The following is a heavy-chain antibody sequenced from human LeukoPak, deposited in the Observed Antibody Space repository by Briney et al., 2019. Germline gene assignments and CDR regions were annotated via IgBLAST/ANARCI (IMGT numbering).Heavy chain of an antibody. CDR2: IYYSGST. CDR3: ASRSSGWYGEYFQH. CDR1: GGSISSYY. V-gene: IGHV4-59*01. Sequence: PSETLSLTCTVSGGSISSYYWGWIRQPPGKGLEWIGYIYYSGSTNYSPSLKSRVTISVDTSKNQFSLKLSSVTAADTAVYYCASRSSGWYGEYFQHWGQGTLVTVSS. D-gene: IGHD6-19*01. J-gene: IGHJ1*01.